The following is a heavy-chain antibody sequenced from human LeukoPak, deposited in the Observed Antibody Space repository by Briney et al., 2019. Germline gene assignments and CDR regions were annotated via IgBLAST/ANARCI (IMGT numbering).Heavy chain of an antibody. Sequence: GGSLRLSCAASGFTFSSYAMHWVRQAPGKGLEYVSAISSNGGSTYYANSVKGRFTISRDNSKNTLYLQMGSLRAEDMAVYYCARGGSRGVPIDYWGQGTLVTVSS. CDR2: ISSNGGST. D-gene: IGHD3-10*01. V-gene: IGHV3-64*01. CDR1: GFTFSSYA. J-gene: IGHJ4*02. CDR3: ARGGSRGVPIDY.